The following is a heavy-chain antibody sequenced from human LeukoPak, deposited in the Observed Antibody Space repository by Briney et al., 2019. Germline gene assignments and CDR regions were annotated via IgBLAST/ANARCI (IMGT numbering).Heavy chain of an antibody. CDR2: ISYDGRNE. CDR3: ARESGSGWYDY. Sequence: GGSLRLSCAASGFIFSRYNIHWVRQAPGKGLEWVAVISYDGRNEYYADSVRGRFTTSRDDSKNTVFLQMNSLRGDDTAVYYCARESGSGWYDYWGQGTPVTVSS. D-gene: IGHD6-19*01. J-gene: IGHJ4*02. V-gene: IGHV3-30*03. CDR1: GFIFSRYN.